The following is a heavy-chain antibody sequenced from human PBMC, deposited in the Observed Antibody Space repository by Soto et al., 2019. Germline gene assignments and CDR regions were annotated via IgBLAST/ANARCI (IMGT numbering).Heavy chain of an antibody. CDR1: GYTFTDYY. V-gene: IGHV1-46*03. CDR2: INPSGGYT. Sequence: ASVKVSCKASGYTFTDYYMNWVRQAPGQGLEWMGVINPSGGYTTYGQRFLGRLSMTRDTSTNTVYMELSGLRFEDTAVYYCARGGSLVVVTAPFDYWGQGSLVTV. J-gene: IGHJ4*02. CDR3: ARGGSLVVVTAPFDY. D-gene: IGHD2-21*02.